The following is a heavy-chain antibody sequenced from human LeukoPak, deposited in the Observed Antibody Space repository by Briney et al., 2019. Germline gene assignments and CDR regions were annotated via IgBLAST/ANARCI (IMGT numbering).Heavy chain of an antibody. J-gene: IGHJ4*02. Sequence: GGSLRLSCAASGFTFSSYAMHWVRQAPGKGLEWVAVISYDGSNKYYADSVKGRFTISRDNSKNTLYLQMNSLRAEDTAVYYCAKDYYGDYVPFDYWGQGTLVTVSS. V-gene: IGHV3-30-3*01. CDR1: GFTFSSYA. CDR3: AKDYYGDYVPFDY. D-gene: IGHD4-17*01. CDR2: ISYDGSNK.